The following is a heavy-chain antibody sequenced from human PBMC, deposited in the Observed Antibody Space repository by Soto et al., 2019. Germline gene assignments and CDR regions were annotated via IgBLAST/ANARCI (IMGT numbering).Heavy chain of an antibody. CDR2: ISSSGSTI. CDR1: GFTFSSYE. Sequence: GGSLRLSCAASGFTFSSYEMNWVRQAPGKGLEWVSYISSSGSTIDYADSVKGRFTISRDNSKNTLYLQMNSLRVEDTALYYCVRKYPGTRPFDYWGQGTLVTVSS. D-gene: IGHD2-2*01. CDR3: VRKYPGTRPFDY. J-gene: IGHJ4*01. V-gene: IGHV3-48*03.